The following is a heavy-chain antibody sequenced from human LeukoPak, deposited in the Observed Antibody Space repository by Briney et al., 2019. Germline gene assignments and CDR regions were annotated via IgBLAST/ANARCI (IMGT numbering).Heavy chain of an antibody. CDR3: ARNYDILTGFDY. D-gene: IGHD3-9*01. CDR1: GGSISSYY. J-gene: IGHJ4*02. Sequence: SETLSLTCTVSGGSISSYYWSWIRQPPGKGLEWIGYIYYSGSTNYNPSLKSRVTISVDTSKNQFSLKLSPVTAADTAVYYCARNYDILTGFDYWGQGTLVTVSS. V-gene: IGHV4-59*01. CDR2: IYYSGST.